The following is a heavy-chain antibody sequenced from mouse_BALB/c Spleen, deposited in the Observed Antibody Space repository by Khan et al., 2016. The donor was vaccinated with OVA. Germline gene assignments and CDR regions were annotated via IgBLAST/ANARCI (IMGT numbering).Heavy chain of an antibody. V-gene: IGHV1-7*01. D-gene: IGHD1-1*01. CDR1: GYTFTSYW. J-gene: IGHJ3*01. CDR2: INPSTGYT. CDR3: ANHGSSSAWLTY. Sequence: VQLQESGAELAKPGASVKMSCKASGYTFTSYWMHWVKKRPGQGLEWIGYINPSTGYTEYNQRFKDKATLTADKSSSTAYMQLSSLTSEESAVYYCANHGSSSAWLTYWGQGTLVTVSA.